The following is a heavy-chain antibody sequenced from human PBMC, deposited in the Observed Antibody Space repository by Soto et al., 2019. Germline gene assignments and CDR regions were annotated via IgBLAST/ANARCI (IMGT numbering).Heavy chain of an antibody. J-gene: IGHJ4*02. CDR2: INPSGGST. D-gene: IGHD6-19*01. CDR3: AREAGAFDY. Sequence: QVQLVQSGAEVKKPGASVKVSCKASGYTFTSYYMHWVRQAPGQGLEWMGIINPSGGSTSYAQKFPGRVTRTRATSTSTVYMELSSLRSEDTAVYYCAREAGAFDYWGQGTLVTVSS. V-gene: IGHV1-46*01. CDR1: GYTFTSYY.